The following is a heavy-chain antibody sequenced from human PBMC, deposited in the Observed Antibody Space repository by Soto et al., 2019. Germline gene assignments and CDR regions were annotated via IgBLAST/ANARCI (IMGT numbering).Heavy chain of an antibody. CDR1: GGSISSGGYY. CDR2: IYYSGST. J-gene: IGHJ4*02. D-gene: IGHD2-15*01. Sequence: QVQLQESGPGLVKPSQTLSLTCTVSGGSISSGGYYWSWIRQHPGKGLEWIGYIYYSGSTYYNPSRKSQITISVDTATNQVAMKMSPVTAADTAVYYCERVGCCSGGSCYAGSDYWGQGTLVTVSS. V-gene: IGHV4-31*01. CDR3: ERVGCCSGGSCYAGSDY.